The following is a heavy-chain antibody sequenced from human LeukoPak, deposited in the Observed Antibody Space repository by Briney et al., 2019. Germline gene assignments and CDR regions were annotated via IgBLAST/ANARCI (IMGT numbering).Heavy chain of an antibody. J-gene: IGHJ6*04. CDR3: ARRYCSSTSCRAPYYYYYGMDV. V-gene: IGHV4-34*01. CDR1: GGSFSGYY. Sequence: PSETLSLTRAVYGGSFSGYYWSWIRQPPGKGLEWIGEINHSGSTNYNPSLKSRVTISVDTSKNQFSLKLSSVTAADTAVYYCARRYCSSTSCRAPYYYYYGMDVRGKGTTVTVSS. CDR2: INHSGST. D-gene: IGHD2-2*01.